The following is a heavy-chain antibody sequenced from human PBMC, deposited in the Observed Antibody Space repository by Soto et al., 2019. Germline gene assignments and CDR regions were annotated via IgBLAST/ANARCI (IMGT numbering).Heavy chain of an antibody. D-gene: IGHD2-2*01. J-gene: IGHJ6*02. CDR2: VSYDGSFK. V-gene: IGHV3-30*03. CDR3: ATESDQLLFDYYYSGMDV. Sequence: QVQLVESGGGVVQPGGSLRLSCEASGFTFSKFGIHWVRQAPGKGLEWVAVVSYDGSFKYYADSVKGRFTISRDNSKNTLYLQTNSLRPEDTALSYCATESDQLLFDYYYSGMDVWGQGTTVTVSS. CDR1: GFTFSKFG.